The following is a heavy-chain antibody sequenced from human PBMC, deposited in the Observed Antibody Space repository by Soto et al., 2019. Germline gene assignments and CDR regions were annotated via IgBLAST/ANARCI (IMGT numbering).Heavy chain of an antibody. Sequence: EVQLVESGGGLVQPGRSLRLSCTASGFTFGDYAMSWFRQAPGKGLEWVGFIRSKAYGGTTEYAASVKARFTISRDDSKSIAYLQMNSLKTEDTAVYYCTRDLAEEQWLVHYFDYWGQGTLVTVSS. CDR3: TRDLAEEQWLVHYFDY. CDR1: GFTFGDYA. D-gene: IGHD6-19*01. V-gene: IGHV3-49*03. J-gene: IGHJ4*02. CDR2: IRSKAYGGTT.